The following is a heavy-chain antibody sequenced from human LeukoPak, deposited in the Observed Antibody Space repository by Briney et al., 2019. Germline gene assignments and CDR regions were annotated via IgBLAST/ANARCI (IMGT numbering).Heavy chain of an antibody. CDR3: ARRPLNAGDERGDFDY. CDR1: GFTVSSNY. V-gene: IGHV3-66*01. Sequence: PGGSLRLSCAASGFTVSSNYMSWVRQAPGKGLEWVSVIYSGGSTYYADSVKGRFTISRDNSKNTLYLQMNSLRAEDTAVYYCARRPLNAGDERGDFDYWGQGTLVTVSS. CDR2: IYSGGST. D-gene: IGHD3-10*01. J-gene: IGHJ4*02.